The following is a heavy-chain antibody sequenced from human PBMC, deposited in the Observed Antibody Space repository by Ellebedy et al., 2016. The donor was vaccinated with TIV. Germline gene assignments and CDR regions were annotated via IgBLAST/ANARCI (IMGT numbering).Heavy chain of an antibody. D-gene: IGHD2-15*01. V-gene: IGHV3-48*04. CDR1: GFTFSSYG. CDR3: ASLGVRYCSGGSCYEASDY. J-gene: IGHJ4*02. CDR2: ISSSSRTI. Sequence: GESLKISCAGSGFTFSSYGMNWVRQAPGKGLEWVSYISSSSRTIYYADSVKGRFNISRDNAKNSLYLQMNSLRAEDTAVYYCASLGVRYCSGGSCYEASDYWGQGTLVTVSS.